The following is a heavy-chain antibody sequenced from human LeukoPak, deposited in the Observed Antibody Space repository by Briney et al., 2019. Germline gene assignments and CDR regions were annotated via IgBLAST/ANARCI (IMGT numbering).Heavy chain of an antibody. CDR2: INSDGSST. CDR3: ARDYGGSSPFDY. Sequence: GGSLRLSCAASGFTFSSYWMHWVRQAPGKGLVWVSRINSDGSSTSYADSVKGRFTISRDNAKNSLYLHMNSLRAEDTAVYYCARDYGGSSPFDYWGQGTLVTVSS. D-gene: IGHD4-23*01. J-gene: IGHJ4*02. CDR1: GFTFSSYW. V-gene: IGHV3-74*01.